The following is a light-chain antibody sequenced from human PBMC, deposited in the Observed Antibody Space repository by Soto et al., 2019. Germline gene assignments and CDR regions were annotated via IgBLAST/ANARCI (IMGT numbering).Light chain of an antibody. CDR2: DVR. Sequence: QSALAQPRSVSGSPGQSVTIFCTGTSSDVGGYDYVSWCQQHPGKAPKLMIYDVRERPSGVPDRVSGSKSGNTASLTISGLQAEDEADYYCCSYAGSYTYVFGTGTKVTVL. CDR3: CSYAGSYTYV. CDR1: SSDVGGYDY. V-gene: IGLV2-11*01. J-gene: IGLJ1*01.